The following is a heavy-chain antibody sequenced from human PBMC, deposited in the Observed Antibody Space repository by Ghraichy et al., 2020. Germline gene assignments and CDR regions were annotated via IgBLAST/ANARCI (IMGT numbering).Heavy chain of an antibody. J-gene: IGHJ4*02. Sequence: GGSLRLSCAASGFTFSDYYMSWIRQAPGKGLEWVLYISSSSSYTNYADSVKGRFTISSDNAKNSLYLQMNSLRAEDTAVYYCARDRCSSTSCYVRRILSSFDYWGQGTLVTVSS. D-gene: IGHD2-2*01. V-gene: IGHV3-11*06. CDR3: ARDRCSSTSCYVRRILSSFDY. CDR1: GFTFSDYY. CDR2: ISSSSSYT.